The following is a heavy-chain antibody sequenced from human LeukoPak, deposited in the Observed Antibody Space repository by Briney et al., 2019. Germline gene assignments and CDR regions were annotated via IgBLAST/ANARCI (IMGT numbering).Heavy chain of an antibody. Sequence: GGSLRLSCAASGFTFSSYWMSWVRQAPGKGLEWVANIKQDGSEKYYVDSVKGRFTISRDNAKNSLYLQMNSLRAEDTAVYYCARCAAVVKYYYYYMDVWGKGTTVTVSS. CDR2: IKQDGSEK. J-gene: IGHJ6*03. CDR1: GFTFSSYW. V-gene: IGHV3-7*01. D-gene: IGHD6-13*01. CDR3: ARCAAVVKYYYYYMDV.